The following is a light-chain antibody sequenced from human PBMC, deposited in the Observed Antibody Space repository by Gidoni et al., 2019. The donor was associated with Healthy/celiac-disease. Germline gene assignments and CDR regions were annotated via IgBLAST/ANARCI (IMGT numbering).Light chain of an antibody. CDR1: QSVSSN. J-gene: IGKJ4*01. Sequence: VLTQSPATLSVSPGERATLSCRASQSVSSNLAWYQQKPGQAPRLLIYGASTRATGIPARFSGSGSGTEFTLTISSLQSEDFAVYYCQQYNNWPPYTFXGXTKVEIK. V-gene: IGKV3-15*01. CDR3: QQYNNWPPYT. CDR2: GAS.